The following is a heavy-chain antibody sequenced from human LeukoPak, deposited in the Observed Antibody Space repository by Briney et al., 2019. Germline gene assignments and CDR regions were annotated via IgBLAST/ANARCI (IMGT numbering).Heavy chain of an antibody. CDR1: GYTFTSYY. D-gene: IGHD3-10*01. Sequence: ASVKVFCKASGYTFTSYYMHWVRQAPGQGLEWMGIINPSGGSTSYAQKFQGRVTMTRDMSTSTVYMELSSLRSEDTAVYYCASDFLWFGELYPPRNDAFDIWGQGTMVTVSS. CDR2: INPSGGST. J-gene: IGHJ3*02. CDR3: ASDFLWFGELYPPRNDAFDI. V-gene: IGHV1-46*01.